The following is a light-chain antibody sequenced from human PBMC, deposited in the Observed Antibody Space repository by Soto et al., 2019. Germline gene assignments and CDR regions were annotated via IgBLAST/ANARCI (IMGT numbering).Light chain of an antibody. J-gene: IGLJ2*01. Sequence: NFMLTQPHSVSESPGKTLTISCTRSSGSIASNFVQWYQQRPGGAPTTVIYEDYQRPSGVPDRFSGSIDSSANSAPLTTSGLKAEDEADYYCQSYDRSSVVFGGGTKLTVL. V-gene: IGLV6-57*04. CDR2: EDY. CDR3: QSYDRSSVV. CDR1: SGSIASNF.